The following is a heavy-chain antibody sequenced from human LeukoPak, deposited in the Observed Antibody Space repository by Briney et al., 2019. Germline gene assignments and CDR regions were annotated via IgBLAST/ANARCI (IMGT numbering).Heavy chain of an antibody. Sequence: SDPRSRTHTVAGGANSSYYWRWNRKPPGQGLEGIGYIYYSGSTNYKPSLKSRVTISVDTSKNQFSLKLRSVTAADTAVYYCARHTQYSSSWIDYWGQGTLVTVSS. CDR1: GGANSSYY. V-gene: IGHV4-59*08. D-gene: IGHD6-13*01. CDR2: IYYSGST. CDR3: ARHTQYSSSWIDY. J-gene: IGHJ4*02.